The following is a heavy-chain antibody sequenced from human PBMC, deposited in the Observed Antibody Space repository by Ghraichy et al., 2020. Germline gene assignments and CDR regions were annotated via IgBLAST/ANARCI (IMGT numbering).Heavy chain of an antibody. V-gene: IGHV4-39*01. Sequence: SETLSLTCTVSGGSISSSDCYWGWIRQPPGKGLEWIGSMYHTGTTYYSPSLKSRVTISVDTSKNQFSLKLSSVTAADTAVYYCARQEGHDFWSGYYKNWGQGTLVTVSS. CDR3: ARQEGHDFWSGYYKN. J-gene: IGHJ4*02. CDR1: GGSISSSDCY. CDR2: MYHTGTT. D-gene: IGHD3-3*01.